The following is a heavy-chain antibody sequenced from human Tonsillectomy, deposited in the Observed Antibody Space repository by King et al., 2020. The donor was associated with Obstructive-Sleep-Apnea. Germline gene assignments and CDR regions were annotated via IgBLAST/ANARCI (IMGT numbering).Heavy chain of an antibody. CDR3: AISVDTAMVFDY. Sequence: QLQESGPGLVKPSETLSLTCTVSGGSISSYYWSWIRQPPGKGLEWIGYVYYSGSTNYNPSLKSRVTISVDTSKKQFSLKLSSVTAADTAVYYCAISVDTAMVFDYGGQGTLVTVSS. CDR1: GGSISSYY. CDR2: VYYSGST. J-gene: IGHJ4*02. D-gene: IGHD5-18*01. V-gene: IGHV4-59*08.